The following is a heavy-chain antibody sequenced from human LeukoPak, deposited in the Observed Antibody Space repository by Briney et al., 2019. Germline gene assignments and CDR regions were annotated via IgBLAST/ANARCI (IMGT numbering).Heavy chain of an antibody. J-gene: IGHJ4*02. Sequence: GGSLRLSCAASGFTFSSYAMPWVRQAPGKGLEWVAVISYDGSNKYYADSVKGRFTISRDNSKNTLYLQMNSLRAEDTAVYYCARDNYYDSSGYDYWDQGTLVTVSS. CDR3: ARDNYYDSSGYDY. V-gene: IGHV3-30-3*01. D-gene: IGHD3-22*01. CDR2: ISYDGSNK. CDR1: GFTFSSYA.